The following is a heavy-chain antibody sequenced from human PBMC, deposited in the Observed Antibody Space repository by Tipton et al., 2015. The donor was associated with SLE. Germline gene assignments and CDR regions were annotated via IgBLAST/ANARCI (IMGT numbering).Heavy chain of an antibody. D-gene: IGHD3/OR15-3a*01. J-gene: IGHJ5*01. V-gene: IGHV4-61*02. CDR2: MYTSGST. CDR1: GGSISSGSHY. CDR3: ARGDWVTTSYWFDF. Sequence: PGLVKPSETLSLTCTVSGGSISSGSHYWSWIRQPAGKGLEWIGDMYTSGSTDYNPSLQNRVTISVDMSKNQFSLKLSSVTAADAAVYYCARGDWVTTSYWFDFWGHGTLVTVSS.